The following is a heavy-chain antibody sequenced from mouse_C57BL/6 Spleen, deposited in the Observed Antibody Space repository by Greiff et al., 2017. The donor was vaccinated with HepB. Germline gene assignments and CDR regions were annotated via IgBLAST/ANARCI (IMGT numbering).Heavy chain of an antibody. Sequence: VQLQQSVAELVRPGASVKLSCTASGFNIRNTYMHWVKQRPEQGLEWIGRIDPANGNTKYAPKFQGKATITADTSSNTAYLQLSSLTSEDTAIYYCARDTTVVAPYWYFDVWGTGTTVTVSS. J-gene: IGHJ1*03. D-gene: IGHD1-1*01. CDR2: IDPANGNT. CDR1: GFNIRNTY. V-gene: IGHV14-3*01. CDR3: ARDTTVVAPYWYFDV.